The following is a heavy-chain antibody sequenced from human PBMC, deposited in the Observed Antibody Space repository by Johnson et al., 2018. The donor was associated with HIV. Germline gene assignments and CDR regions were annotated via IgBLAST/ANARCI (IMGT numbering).Heavy chain of an antibody. CDR1: GFTFSSYA. CDR2: ISYDGSDK. CDR3: ARDGPWLQSQRDAFDV. J-gene: IGHJ3*01. D-gene: IGHD5-24*01. V-gene: IGHV3-30*04. Sequence: QVQLVESGGGVVQPGRSLRLSCAASGFTFSSYAMHWVRQAPAKGLEWVAVISYDGSDKYYADSVKGRFTISRDSSKNTLYLQMTSLRAEDTAVYYCARDGPWLQSQRDAFDVWGRGTMVTVSS.